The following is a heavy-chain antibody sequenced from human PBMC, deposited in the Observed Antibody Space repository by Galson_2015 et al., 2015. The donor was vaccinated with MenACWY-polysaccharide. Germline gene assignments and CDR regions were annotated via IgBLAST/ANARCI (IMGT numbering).Heavy chain of an antibody. J-gene: IGHJ4*02. D-gene: IGHD3-22*01. V-gene: IGHV3-11*01. CDR3: ASYSSGYYRSPFDY. Sequence: SLRLSCAASGFTFSDYYMSWIRQAPGKGLEWVSYISSSGSTIYYADSVKGRFTISRDNAKSSLYLQMNSLRAEDTAVYYCASYSSGYYRSPFDYWGQGTLVTVSS. CDR2: ISSSGSTI. CDR1: GFTFSDYY.